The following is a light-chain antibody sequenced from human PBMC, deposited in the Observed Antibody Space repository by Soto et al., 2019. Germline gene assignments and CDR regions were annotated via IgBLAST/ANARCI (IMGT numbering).Light chain of an antibody. V-gene: IGKV1-39*01. CDR1: QSISSY. Sequence: DIQMTQSPSSLSASVGDRVTITCRASQSISSYLNWYQQKPGKAPKLLIYAASSLQSGVPSRFSGSGSGTDFTLTISSLQPEDFAAYYCQQSYSTPSTFGQGTQVEIK. J-gene: IGKJ1*01. CDR3: QQSYSTPST. CDR2: AAS.